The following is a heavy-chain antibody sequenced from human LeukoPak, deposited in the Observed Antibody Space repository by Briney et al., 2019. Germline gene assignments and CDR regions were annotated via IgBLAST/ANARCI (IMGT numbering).Heavy chain of an antibody. D-gene: IGHD2-2*01. Sequence: PGGSLRLSCAASGFTVSTNYMSWVRQAPGKGLEWVSVISSDGSTYYADSVKGRFTISRDNSKNTLYLQMNSLRAEDTAVYYCAKEGLNGCSSTSCYGIFDYWGQGTLVTVSS. CDR2: ISSDGST. CDR1: GFTVSTNY. J-gene: IGHJ4*02. V-gene: IGHV3-53*01. CDR3: AKEGLNGCSSTSCYGIFDY.